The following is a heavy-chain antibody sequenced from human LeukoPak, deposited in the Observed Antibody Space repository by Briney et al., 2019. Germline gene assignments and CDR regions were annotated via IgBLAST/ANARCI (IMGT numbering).Heavy chain of an antibody. CDR1: GYTFTSYD. CDR3: ARAVVVVPAAIMGIYYCYGMDV. V-gene: IGHV1-8*01. J-gene: IGHJ6*02. D-gene: IGHD2-2*02. Sequence: GASVKVSCKASGYTFTSYDINWVRQATGQGLEWMGWMNPNSGNTGYAQKFQGRVTMTRNTSISTAYMELSSLRSEDTAVYYCARAVVVVPAAIMGIYYCYGMDVWGQGTTVTVSS. CDR2: MNPNSGNT.